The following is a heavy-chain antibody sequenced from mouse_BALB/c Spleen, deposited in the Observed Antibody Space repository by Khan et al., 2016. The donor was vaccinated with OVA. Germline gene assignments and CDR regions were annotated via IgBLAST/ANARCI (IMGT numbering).Heavy chain of an antibody. D-gene: IGHD1-2*01. J-gene: IGHJ3*01. CDR1: GYTFTDYY. CDR3: ARSKYYGYTFAY. Sequence: QVQLKQSGAELARPGASVKLSCKASGYTFTDYYINWVKQRTGQGLEWIGEISPGSGDTYYNEKFKGKATLTADKSSSTAFLQLSSLTTEASAYYCGARSKYYGYTFAYWGQGTLVTVSA. V-gene: IGHV1-77*01. CDR2: ISPGSGDT.